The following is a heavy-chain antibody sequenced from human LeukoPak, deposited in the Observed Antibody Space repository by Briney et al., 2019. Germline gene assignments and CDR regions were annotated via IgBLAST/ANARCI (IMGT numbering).Heavy chain of an antibody. CDR2: ISCDGSNK. D-gene: IGHD5-18*01. CDR3: ARVPELQLWLYYFDY. Sequence: GRSLRLSCAASGFTFSSYAMHWVRQAPGKGLEWVAVISCDGSNKYYADSVKGRFTISRDNSKNTLYLQMNSLRAEDTAVYYCARVPELQLWLYYFDYWGQGTLVTVSS. CDR1: GFTFSSYA. V-gene: IGHV3-30*04. J-gene: IGHJ4*02.